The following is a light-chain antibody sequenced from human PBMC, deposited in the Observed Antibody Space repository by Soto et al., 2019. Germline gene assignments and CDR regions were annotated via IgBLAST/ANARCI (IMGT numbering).Light chain of an antibody. Sequence: IHISQSPSSLSASVVYIFTITCQASQNINNYLNCYQQKPGRAPKLLIYDASNSAAGVPSRFSGSGSGTDFTFTISRLQPEDLATYYCHQYENLPTFGQGTR. V-gene: IGKV1-33*01. CDR1: QNINNY. CDR3: HQYENLPT. CDR2: DAS. J-gene: IGKJ5*01.